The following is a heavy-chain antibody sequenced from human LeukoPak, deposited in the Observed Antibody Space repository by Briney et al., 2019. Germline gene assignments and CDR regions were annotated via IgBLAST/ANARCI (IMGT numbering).Heavy chain of an antibody. CDR3: ASARVLYDAFDI. CDR1: GFTFSSYG. V-gene: IGHV4-59*01. CDR2: IYYSGNT. D-gene: IGHD2-15*01. Sequence: PGGSLRLSCAASGFTFSSYGMHWVRQAPGKGLEWIGNIYYSGNTNYNPSLKSRVTISVDTSKNQFSLKLSSVTAADTAVYYCASARVLYDAFDIWGQGTMVTVSS. J-gene: IGHJ3*02.